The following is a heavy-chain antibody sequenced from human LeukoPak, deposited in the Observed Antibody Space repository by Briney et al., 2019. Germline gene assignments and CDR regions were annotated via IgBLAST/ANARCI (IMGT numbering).Heavy chain of an antibody. CDR1: GFTFSSYA. D-gene: IGHD7-27*01. J-gene: IGHJ6*03. Sequence: GGSLRLSCAASGFTFSSYAMSWVRQAPGKGLEWVSVIYSGGSTYYADSVKGRFTISRDNSKNTLYLQMNSLRAEDTAVYYCARTGDDYYYYMDVWGKGTTVTVSS. CDR3: ARTGDDYYYYMDV. CDR2: IYSGGST. V-gene: IGHV3-53*01.